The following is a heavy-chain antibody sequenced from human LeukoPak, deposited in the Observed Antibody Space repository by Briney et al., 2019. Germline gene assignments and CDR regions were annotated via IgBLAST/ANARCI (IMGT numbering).Heavy chain of an antibody. CDR2: IKQDGSEK. CDR1: GFTFSSYS. V-gene: IGHV3-7*01. Sequence: PGGSLRLSCAASGFTFSSYSMNWVRQAPGKGLEWVANIKQDGSEKYYVDSVKGRFTISRDNAKNSLYLQMNSLRAEDTAVYYCARDDAPRFDYWGQGTLVAVSS. J-gene: IGHJ4*02. CDR3: ARDDAPRFDY.